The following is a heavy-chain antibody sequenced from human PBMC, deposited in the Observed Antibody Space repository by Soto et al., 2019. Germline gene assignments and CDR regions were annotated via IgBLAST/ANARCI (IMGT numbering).Heavy chain of an antibody. J-gene: IGHJ4*02. V-gene: IGHV1-18*01. CDR2: ISAYNGNT. CDR3: ARDVTTVTTGGPDY. CDR1: GYTFTSYG. Sequence: QVQLVQSGVEVEKPGASVKVSCKASGYTFTSYGVSWVRQAPGQGLEWMGWISAYNGNTNYAQKFQGRVTMTTDTSTSTAYMELRSLRSDDTAVYYCARDVTTVTTGGPDYWGQGTLVTVSS. D-gene: IGHD4-17*01.